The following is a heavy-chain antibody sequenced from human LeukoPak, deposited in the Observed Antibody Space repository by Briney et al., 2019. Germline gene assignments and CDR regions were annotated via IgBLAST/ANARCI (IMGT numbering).Heavy chain of an antibody. Sequence: PGGSLRLSCAASGSTFSSYAMSWVRQAPGKGLEWVSAIGGSGGSTYYADSVKGRFTISRDNSKNTLYLQMNSLRAEDTAVYYCAKPKMAAGECFDYWGQGTLVTVSS. CDR2: IGGSGGST. D-gene: IGHD6-13*01. J-gene: IGHJ4*02. V-gene: IGHV3-23*01. CDR1: GSTFSSYA. CDR3: AKPKMAAGECFDY.